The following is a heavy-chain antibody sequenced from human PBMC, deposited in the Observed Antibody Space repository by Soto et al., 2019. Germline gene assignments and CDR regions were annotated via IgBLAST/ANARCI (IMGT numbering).Heavy chain of an antibody. J-gene: IGHJ5*02. V-gene: IGHV4-39*01. Sequence: ETLSLTCTVSGGSISDISYCWGWIRQPPGKGLQWIGCMFYSGATYYNPSLKNRVTLSVDTSNNELSLKLVSVTAPDTAVYYCARHKSGSDWLDPWGQGTLVTVSS. CDR3: ARHKSGSDWLDP. CDR2: MFYSGAT. D-gene: IGHD2-15*01. CDR1: GGSISDISYC.